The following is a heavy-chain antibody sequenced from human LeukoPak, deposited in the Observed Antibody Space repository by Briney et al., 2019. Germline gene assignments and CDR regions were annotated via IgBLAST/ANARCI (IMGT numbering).Heavy chain of an antibody. Sequence: SQTLSLTCTVSGGSISSGSYYWSWIRQPAGKGLEWIGRIYTSGSTNYNPSLKSRVTISIDTSKNQFSLKVNSVTAADTAVYYCARAVAGADYWGQGTLVTVSS. CDR2: IYTSGST. D-gene: IGHD6-19*01. V-gene: IGHV4-61*02. CDR1: GGSISSGSYY. J-gene: IGHJ4*02. CDR3: ARAVAGADY.